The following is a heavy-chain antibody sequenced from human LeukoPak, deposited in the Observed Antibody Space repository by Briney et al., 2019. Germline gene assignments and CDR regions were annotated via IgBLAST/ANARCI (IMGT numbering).Heavy chain of an antibody. D-gene: IGHD6-13*01. CDR2: ISTDGSFT. CDR1: GFTFSNYL. CDR3: AKGSASAGTLDYFDY. V-gene: IGHV3-74*01. Sequence: GGSLRLSCAASGFTFSNYLMHWVCQTPGKGLVWISRISTDGSFTNYADSVKGRFSISRDNAKNTLYLQMNSLRAEDTAVYYCAKGSASAGTLDYFDYWGQGTLVTVSS. J-gene: IGHJ4*02.